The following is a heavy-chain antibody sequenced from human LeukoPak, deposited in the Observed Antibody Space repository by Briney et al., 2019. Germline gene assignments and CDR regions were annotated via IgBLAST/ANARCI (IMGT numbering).Heavy chain of an antibody. V-gene: IGHV3-33*01. J-gene: IGHJ4*02. CDR1: GFTFSDYT. CDR3: ATNSGSPGGY. CDR2: IWYDGSNK. D-gene: IGHD1-26*01. Sequence: GGSLRLSCAASGFTFSDYTIHWVRQAPGKGLEWVAVIWYDGSNKYYADSVKGRFTISRDNSKNTLYLQMSSLRAEDTAMYYCATNSGSPGGYWGQGTLVTVSS.